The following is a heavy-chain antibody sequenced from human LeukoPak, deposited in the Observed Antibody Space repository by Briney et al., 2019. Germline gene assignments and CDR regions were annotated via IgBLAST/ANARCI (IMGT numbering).Heavy chain of an antibody. CDR3: ARLYYYGSGSYRGFDP. V-gene: IGHV4-39*01. D-gene: IGHD3-10*01. CDR2: IYYSGST. CDR1: GGSISSSSYY. J-gene: IGHJ5*02. Sequence: PSETLSLTCTVSGGSISSSSYYWGWIRQPPGKGLEWIGSIYYSGSTYYNPSLKSRVTISVDTSKNQFSLKLSSVTAADTAVYYCARLYYYGSGSYRGFDPWGQGTLVTVSS.